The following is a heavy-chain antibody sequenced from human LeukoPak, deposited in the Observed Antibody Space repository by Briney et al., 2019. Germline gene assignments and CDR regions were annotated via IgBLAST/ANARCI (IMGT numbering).Heavy chain of an antibody. V-gene: IGHV1-69*05. J-gene: IGHJ4*02. D-gene: IGHD3/OR15-3a*01. CDR2: IIPMFGSV. Sequence: SVKVSCKASGGTFSSYAINWVRQAPGQGLEWMGGIIPMFGSVNYAQKFQGRVTITTDESTDTAYMELSSLRSEDTALYYCARDASWTGYRFDYWGQGTLVTVSS. CDR3: ARDASWTGYRFDY. CDR1: GGTFSSYA.